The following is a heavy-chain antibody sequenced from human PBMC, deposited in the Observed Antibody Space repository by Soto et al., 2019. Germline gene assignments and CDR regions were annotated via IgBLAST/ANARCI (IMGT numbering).Heavy chain of an antibody. CDR2: ISGSGGST. Sequence: GSLRLSCAASGFTFSSYAMSWVRQAPGKGLEWVSAISGSGGSTYYADSVKGRFTISRDNSKNTLYLQMNSLRAEDTAVYYCAKDPGPSSGWNRALDYWGQGTLVTVSS. J-gene: IGHJ4*02. D-gene: IGHD6-19*01. CDR3: AKDPGPSSGWNRALDY. V-gene: IGHV3-23*01. CDR1: GFTFSSYA.